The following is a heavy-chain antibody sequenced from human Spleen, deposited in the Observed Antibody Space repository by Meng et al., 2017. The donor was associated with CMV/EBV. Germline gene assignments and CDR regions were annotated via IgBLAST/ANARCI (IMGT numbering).Heavy chain of an antibody. Sequence: GESLKISCEGSGFSFRSYAMSWVRQAPGKGLEWVSLIRNSGATTFYADSVKGRFTISRDNARNSLFLQVNSLRAEDTAFYYCAREARYCSGGRCYTASGHFDYWGQGTLVTVSS. D-gene: IGHD2-15*01. V-gene: IGHV3-23*01. CDR1: GFSFRSYA. CDR2: IRNSGATT. J-gene: IGHJ4*02. CDR3: AREARYCSGGRCYTASGHFDY.